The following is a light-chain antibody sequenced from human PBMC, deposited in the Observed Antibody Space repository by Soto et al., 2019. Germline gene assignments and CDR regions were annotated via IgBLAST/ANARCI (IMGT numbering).Light chain of an antibody. CDR1: SSDIGGYNY. J-gene: IGLJ2*01. V-gene: IGLV2-14*03. CDR3: CSYADSDTLVV. Sequence: QSALTQPASVSGSPGQSITISCTGSSSDIGGYNYVSWYQQLPGKVPKLLIYDVTNRPSGVSSRFSGSKSGNTASLTISGLQAEDEADYFCCSYADSDTLVVFGGGTKLTVL. CDR2: DVT.